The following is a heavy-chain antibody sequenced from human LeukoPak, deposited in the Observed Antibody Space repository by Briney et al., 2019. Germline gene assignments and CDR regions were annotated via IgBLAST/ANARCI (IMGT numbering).Heavy chain of an antibody. V-gene: IGHV4-59*01. D-gene: IGHD3-9*01. J-gene: IGHJ4*02. Sequence: SETLSLTCTVSGGSISSYYWSWIRQPPRKGLEWIGYIYYSGSTNYNPSLKSRVTISVDTSKNQFTLKLSSVTAADTAVYYCARVILTGYSNDFWGQGTLVTVSS. CDR2: IYYSGST. CDR1: GGSISSYY. CDR3: ARVILTGYSNDF.